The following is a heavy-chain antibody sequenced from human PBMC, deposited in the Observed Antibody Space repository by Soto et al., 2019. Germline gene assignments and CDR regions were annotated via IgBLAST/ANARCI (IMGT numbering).Heavy chain of an antibody. CDR1: GFTFSSYA. D-gene: IGHD6-13*01. V-gene: IGHV3-30-3*01. CDR3: ARTGIAADGNSGDV. J-gene: IGHJ6*02. Sequence: QVQLVESGGGVVQPGRSLRLSCAASGFTFSSYAMHWVRQAPGKGLEWVAVISYDGSNKYYADSVKGRFTISRDNSKNTLYLQMNSLRAEDTAVYYCARTGIAADGNSGDVWGQGTTVTVSS. CDR2: ISYDGSNK.